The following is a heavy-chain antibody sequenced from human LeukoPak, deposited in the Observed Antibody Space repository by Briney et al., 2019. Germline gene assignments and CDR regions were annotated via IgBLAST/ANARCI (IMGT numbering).Heavy chain of an antibody. CDR3: TGGTTVTTLDY. J-gene: IGHJ4*02. V-gene: IGHV3-73*01. Sequence: PGGSLKLSCVASGFTFSGSAMHWVRQASGKGLERVARIRSKAGSYATEYAASVKGRFTISREDSKNTAYLQMNSLKTEDTAVYYCTGGTTVTTLDYWGQGTLVTVSS. CDR2: IRSKAGSYAT. D-gene: IGHD4-17*01. CDR1: GFTFSGSA.